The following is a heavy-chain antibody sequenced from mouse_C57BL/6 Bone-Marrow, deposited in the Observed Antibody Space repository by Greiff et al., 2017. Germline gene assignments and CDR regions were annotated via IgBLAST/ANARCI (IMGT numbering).Heavy chain of an antibody. CDR1: GFTFSSYA. CDR3: ARSYYYGSPARFAY. J-gene: IGHJ3*01. D-gene: IGHD1-1*01. V-gene: IGHV5-4*03. Sequence: EVMLVESGGGLVKPGGSLKLSCAASGFTFSSYAMSWVRQTPEKRLEGVATISDGGSYTYYPDNVKGRFTITRDNAKNNLYLQMSHLMSEDTAMYYCARSYYYGSPARFAYWGQGTLVTVSA. CDR2: ISDGGSYT.